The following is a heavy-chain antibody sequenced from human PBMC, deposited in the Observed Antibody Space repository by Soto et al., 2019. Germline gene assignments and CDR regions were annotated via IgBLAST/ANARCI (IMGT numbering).Heavy chain of an antibody. Sequence: SVKVSCKASGYTFTGYYMHWVRQAPGQGHEWMGWINPNSGGTNYAQKFQGWVTMTRDTSISTAYMELSRLRPDDTAVYYCARDPSLIMGSSTSGPPPTYYMDVWGKGTTVTVSS. D-gene: IGHD2-2*01. V-gene: IGHV1-2*04. CDR2: INPNSGGT. J-gene: IGHJ6*03. CDR3: ARDPSLIMGSSTSGPPPTYYMDV. CDR1: GYTFTGYY.